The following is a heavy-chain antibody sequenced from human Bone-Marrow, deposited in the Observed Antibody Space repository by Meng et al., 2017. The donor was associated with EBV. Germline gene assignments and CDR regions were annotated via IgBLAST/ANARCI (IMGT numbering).Heavy chain of an antibody. V-gene: IGHV1-8*01. CDR1: GYSFTSYD. CDR2: KNPSSGNT. CDR3: ARGSAYGDYQPLGY. J-gene: IGHJ4*02. D-gene: IGHD4-17*01. Sequence: QVPLLQSGDAVKKPGAPVKVSCDASGYSFTSYDINRERQANGLGLEWMGWKNPSSGNTGYAQKCQGRVIMTRNTSISTAHMELSSLRSEDTAVYYCARGSAYGDYQPLGYWGQGTLVTVSS.